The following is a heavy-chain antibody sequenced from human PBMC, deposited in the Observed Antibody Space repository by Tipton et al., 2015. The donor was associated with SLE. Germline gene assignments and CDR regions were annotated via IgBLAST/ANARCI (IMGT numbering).Heavy chain of an antibody. Sequence: LRLSCTVSGGSISSYYWSWIRQPPGKGLEWIGYIYYSGSTNYNPSLKSRVTISVDTSKNQFSLKLSSVTAADTAVYYCARDRGIAARPSYYYYYMDVWGKWTTVTVSS. J-gene: IGHJ6*03. CDR1: GGSISSYY. CDR2: IYYSGST. CDR3: ARDRGIAARPSYYYYYMDV. D-gene: IGHD6-6*01. V-gene: IGHV4-59*01.